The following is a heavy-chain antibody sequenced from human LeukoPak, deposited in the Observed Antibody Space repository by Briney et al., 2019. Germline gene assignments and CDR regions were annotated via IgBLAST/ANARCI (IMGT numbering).Heavy chain of an antibody. CDR3: ARAEYSSSWYHYMDV. CDR2: ISSSGSTI. CDR1: GFTFSSYE. D-gene: IGHD6-13*01. J-gene: IGHJ6*03. Sequence: TGGSLRLSCAASGFTFSSYEMNWVRQGPGKGLEWVSYISSSGSTIYYADSVKGRFTISRDNAKNSLYLQMNSLRAEDTAVYYCARAEYSSSWYHYMDVWGKGTTVTVSS. V-gene: IGHV3-48*03.